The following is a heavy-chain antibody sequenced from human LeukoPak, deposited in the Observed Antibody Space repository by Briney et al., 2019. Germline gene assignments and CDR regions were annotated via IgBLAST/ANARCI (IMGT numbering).Heavy chain of an antibody. D-gene: IGHD4-11*01. Sequence: ASVKVSCKASGYTFTSYYMRWVRQAPGQGLEWMGIINPSGGSTSYAQKFQGRVTMTRDTSTSTVYMELSSLRSEDTAVYYCARDHPFYSNYVPPSDYWGQGTLVTVSS. CDR1: GYTFTSYY. J-gene: IGHJ4*02. CDR3: ARDHPFYSNYVPPSDY. CDR2: INPSGGST. V-gene: IGHV1-46*01.